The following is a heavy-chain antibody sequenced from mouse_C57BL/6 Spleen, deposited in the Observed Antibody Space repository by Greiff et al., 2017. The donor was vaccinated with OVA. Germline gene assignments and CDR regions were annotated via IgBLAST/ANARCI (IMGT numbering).Heavy chain of an antibody. V-gene: IGHV1-52*01. CDR3: ARDLYDGSSHWYFDV. CDR1: GYTFTSYW. Sequence: QVQLQQPGAELVRPGSSVKLSCKASGYTFTSYWMHWVKQRPIQGLAWIGNIDPSDSETHYNQKFKDKATLTVDKSSSTAYMQLSSLTSEDSAVYDCARDLYDGSSHWYFDVWGTGTTVTVSS. J-gene: IGHJ1*03. CDR2: IDPSDSET. D-gene: IGHD1-1*01.